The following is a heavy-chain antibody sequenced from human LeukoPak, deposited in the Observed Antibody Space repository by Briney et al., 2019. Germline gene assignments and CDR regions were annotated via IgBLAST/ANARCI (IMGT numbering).Heavy chain of an antibody. D-gene: IGHD5-18*01. CDR2: ISYDGSNK. V-gene: IGHV3-30*04. CDR3: AKGVSAYSYGLSFDY. CDR1: GFTFSSYA. J-gene: IGHJ4*02. Sequence: GGSLRLSCAASGFTFSSYAMHWVRQAPGKGLEWVAVISYDGSNKYYADSVKGRFTISRDNSKNTLYLQMNSLRAEDTAVYYCAKGVSAYSYGLSFDYWGQGTLVTVSS.